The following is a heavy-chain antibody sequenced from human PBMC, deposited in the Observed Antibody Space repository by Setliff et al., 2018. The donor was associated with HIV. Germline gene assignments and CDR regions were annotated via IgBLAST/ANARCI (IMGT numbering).Heavy chain of an antibody. V-gene: IGHV4-30-4*08. J-gene: IGHJ5*02. D-gene: IGHD4-17*01. CDR2: IYDSEST. CDR3: VRAPGPYGDYNWFDP. CDR1: GGSISSGDYY. Sequence: SETLSLTCTVSGGSISSGDYYWSWIRQPPGKGLEWIGNIYDSESTYYNPSLKSRVTISVDTSKNHFSLKLNSVTAADTAVYYCVRAPGPYGDYNWFDPWGQGALVTVS.